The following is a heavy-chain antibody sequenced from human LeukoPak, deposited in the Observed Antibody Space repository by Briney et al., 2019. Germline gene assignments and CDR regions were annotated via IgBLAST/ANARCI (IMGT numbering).Heavy chain of an antibody. V-gene: IGHV1-2*02. J-gene: IGHJ4*02. CDR3: ARVRSDYYDSSGYYLDDEFDY. D-gene: IGHD3-22*01. CDR1: GFTFTGYY. CDR2: INPNSGGT. Sequence: ASVKVSCKASGFTFTGYYMHWVRQAPGQGLEWMGWINPNSGGTNYAQKFQGRVTMTRDTSISTAYMELSRLRSDDTAVYYCARVRSDYYDSSGYYLDDEFDYWGQGTLVTLSS.